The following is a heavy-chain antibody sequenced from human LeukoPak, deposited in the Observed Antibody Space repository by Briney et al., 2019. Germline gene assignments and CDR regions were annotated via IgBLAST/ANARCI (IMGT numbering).Heavy chain of an antibody. J-gene: IGHJ5*02. CDR2: IYHSGST. D-gene: IGHD1-14*01. V-gene: IGHV4-38-2*01. CDR3: ASRDRRNWSDP. CDR1: GYSISSGYY. Sequence: PSETLSLTCAVSGYSISSGYYWGWLRQPPGKGLEWIGNIYHSGSTYYNPSLKSRVTISLDTSKNQFSLKLSSVTAADTAMYYCASRDRRNWSDPWGQGTLVTVSS.